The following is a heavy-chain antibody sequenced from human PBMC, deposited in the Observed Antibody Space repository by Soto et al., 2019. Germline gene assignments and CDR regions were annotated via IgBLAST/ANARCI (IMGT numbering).Heavy chain of an antibody. CDR3: ARDPGR. V-gene: IGHV4-30-2*01. Sequence: QLQLPESGSGLVKPSQTLSLTCAVYGGSISSGGYSWSWIRKPPGKGLKWIGYIYHSGSTYYNPSLKSRGTLSVDRSKNQFSLKLSSVTAADTAVYYCARDPGRWGQGTLVNVSA. CDR2: IYHSGST. CDR1: GGSISSGGYS. J-gene: IGHJ4*02.